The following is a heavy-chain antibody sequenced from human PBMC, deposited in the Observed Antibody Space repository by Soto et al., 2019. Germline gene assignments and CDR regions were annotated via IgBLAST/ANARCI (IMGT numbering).Heavy chain of an antibody. CDR3: ARGEFLSYDDY. CDR2: INAGNGNT. V-gene: IGHV1-3*01. D-gene: IGHD3-16*01. CDR1: GYTFTSYA. J-gene: IGHJ4*02. Sequence: QVQLVQSGAEVKKPGASVKVSCKASGYTFTSYAMHWVRQAPGQRLEWMGWINAGNGNTKYSQQFQGRVTITRDTSASTAYMELSSMRSEDTAVYYCARGEFLSYDDYWGQGTLVTVAS.